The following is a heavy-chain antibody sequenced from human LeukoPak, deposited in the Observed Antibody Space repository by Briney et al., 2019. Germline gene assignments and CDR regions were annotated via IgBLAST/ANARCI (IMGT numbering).Heavy chain of an antibody. Sequence: AASVKVSCKASGYTFTGYYMHWVRQAPGQGLEWMGWINPKNGATNYEQNFQGRVTMTRDTSINTLYMELSGLRSDDTAVYYCARDLRIFKAGDSWYFFDYWGQGILVTVSS. CDR2: INPKNGAT. CDR1: GYTFTGYY. CDR3: ARDLRIFKAGDSWYFFDY. D-gene: IGHD6-13*01. V-gene: IGHV1-2*02. J-gene: IGHJ4*02.